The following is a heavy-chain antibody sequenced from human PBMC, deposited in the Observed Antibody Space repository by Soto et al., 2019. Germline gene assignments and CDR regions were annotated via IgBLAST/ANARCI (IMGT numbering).Heavy chain of an antibody. V-gene: IGHV4-4*07. D-gene: IGHD2-15*01. CDR2: IFSSGST. CDR3: ARDQGVVVPVDNWFNX. Sequence: SETLSLTCTVSGGSITDYSWVWIRQPAGEGLEWIVRIFSSGSTNYKPSLKGRITMSLDTSKNQLSLKLNSATATDTAVYFCARDQGVVVPVDNWFNXWGQAIFVTVSX. J-gene: IGHJ5*02. CDR1: GGSITDYS.